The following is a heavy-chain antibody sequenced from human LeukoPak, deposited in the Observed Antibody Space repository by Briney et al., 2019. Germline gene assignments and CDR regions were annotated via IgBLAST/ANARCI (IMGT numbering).Heavy chain of an antibody. CDR1: GFTFSNYW. Sequence: SGGSLRLSCTASGFTFSNYWMCWVRQAPGKGLEWVSVIYSGGSTYYADSVKGRFTISRDNSKNTLYLQMNSLRAEDTAVYYCARDQWYSSGWYAYYYGMDVWGQGTTVTVSS. J-gene: IGHJ6*02. V-gene: IGHV3-53*01. D-gene: IGHD6-19*01. CDR2: IYSGGST. CDR3: ARDQWYSSGWYAYYYGMDV.